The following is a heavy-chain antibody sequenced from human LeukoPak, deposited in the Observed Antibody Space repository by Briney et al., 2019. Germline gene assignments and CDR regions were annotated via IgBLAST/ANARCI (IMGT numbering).Heavy chain of an antibody. Sequence: GGSLRLSCAASGFTFSNHAMIWVRQAPGKGLEWVSSVSRRSSADYADSMKGRFTISRDNAKNSLYLQMNSLRAEDTAVYYCAELGITMIGGVWGKGTTVTISS. CDR2: VSRRSSA. CDR3: AELGITMIGGV. J-gene: IGHJ6*04. D-gene: IGHD3-10*02. CDR1: GFTFSNHA. V-gene: IGHV3-69-1*02.